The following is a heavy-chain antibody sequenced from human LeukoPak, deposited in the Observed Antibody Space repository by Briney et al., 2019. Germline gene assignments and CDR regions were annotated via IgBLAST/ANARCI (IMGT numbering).Heavy chain of an antibody. CDR3: ARVDGDNGAFDI. CDR2: ISSRGSTI. Sequence: GGSLRLSCAASGFTFSSYEMNWVRQAPGKGLEWVSYISSRGSTIYYADSVKGRFTISRDNAKNSLYLQMNSLRAEDTAVYYCARVDGDNGAFDIWGQGTMVTVSS. D-gene: IGHD4-17*01. CDR1: GFTFSSYE. J-gene: IGHJ3*02. V-gene: IGHV3-48*03.